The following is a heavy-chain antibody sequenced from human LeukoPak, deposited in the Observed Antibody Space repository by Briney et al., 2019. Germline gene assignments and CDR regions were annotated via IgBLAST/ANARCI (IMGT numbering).Heavy chain of an antibody. CDR3: ARDTPDGDYSLGY. V-gene: IGHV1-18*01. Sequence: ASVTVSCKASGYSFNNHGINWVRQAPGEGLEWMGWISAYDGDTNYAKKLQERVTMSTDTSTSTLYMELKSLRSDDTAVYYCARDTPDGDYSLGYWGQGTLVTVSS. D-gene: IGHD4-17*01. J-gene: IGHJ4*02. CDR1: GYSFNNHG. CDR2: ISAYDGDT.